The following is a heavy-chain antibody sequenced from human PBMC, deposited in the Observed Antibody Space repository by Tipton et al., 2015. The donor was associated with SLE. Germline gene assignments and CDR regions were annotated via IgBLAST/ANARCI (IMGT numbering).Heavy chain of an antibody. CDR3: ARGNYDFRGRTFDI. Sequence: GLVKPSETLSLTCSVSGGSINNYYWNWIRQTQGKGLEWIGYIYSSGGTDYNPSLKSRLTISVETSKNQFSRKLTSVTAADTAVYYCARGNYDFRGRTFDIWGQGTMVTVPS. D-gene: IGHD3-3*01. CDR1: GGSINNYY. V-gene: IGHV4-4*08. CDR2: IYSSGGT. J-gene: IGHJ3*02.